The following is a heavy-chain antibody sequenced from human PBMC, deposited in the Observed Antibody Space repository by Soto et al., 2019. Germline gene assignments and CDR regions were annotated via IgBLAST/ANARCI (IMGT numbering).Heavy chain of an antibody. Sequence: PSETLSLTCTVSGGSISSYYWSWIRQPPGKGLEWIGYIYYSGSTNYNPSLKSRVTISVDTSKNQFSLKLSSVTAADTAVYYCARHVSRILEWLPSPGSLDYWGQGTLVTASS. CDR2: IYYSGST. CDR1: GGSISSYY. CDR3: ARHVSRILEWLPSPGSLDY. D-gene: IGHD3-3*01. V-gene: IGHV4-59*08. J-gene: IGHJ4*02.